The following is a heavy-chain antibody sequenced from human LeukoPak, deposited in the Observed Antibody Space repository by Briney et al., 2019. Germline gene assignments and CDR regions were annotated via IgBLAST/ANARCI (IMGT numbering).Heavy chain of an antibody. J-gene: IGHJ5*02. V-gene: IGHV3-66*01. CDR1: GFTFSIYT. D-gene: IGHD3-9*01. CDR3: FIFQNDILTVDDH. Sequence: GRSLRLSCAASGFTFSIYTMHWVRQAPGKGLEWVSVIYGGGRTSYADSVKGRFTISRDNSKNTLYLQMNSLRAEDTAVYYCFIFQNDILTVDDHWGQGTQVTVSS. CDR2: IYGGGRT.